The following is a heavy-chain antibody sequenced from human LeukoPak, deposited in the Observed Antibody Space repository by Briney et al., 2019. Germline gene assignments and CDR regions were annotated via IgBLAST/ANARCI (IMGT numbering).Heavy chain of an antibody. J-gene: IGHJ4*02. CDR1: GYSFSNYW. CDR3: ARLSRDGYNYFDY. D-gene: IGHD5-24*01. V-gene: IGHV5-51*01. Sequence: GESLKISCKASGYSFSNYWIGWVRQMPGKGLEWMGIIYPGDSDTRYSPSFQGQVTISADKSISTAYLQWSSLKASDTAMYYCARLSRDGYNYFDYWGQGTLVTVSS. CDR2: IYPGDSDT.